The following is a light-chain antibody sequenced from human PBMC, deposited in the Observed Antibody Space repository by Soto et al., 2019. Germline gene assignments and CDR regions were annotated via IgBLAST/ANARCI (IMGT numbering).Light chain of an antibody. CDR2: EVT. J-gene: IGLJ3*02. CDR3: YSYRGSNAWV. CDR1: SSDIGGYNY. Sequence: QSVLTQPASVSGSPGQSITMSCTGASSDIGGYNYVSWYRQHPGEAPKLMIYEVTNRPSGVSNRFSGSKSGNTASLTISGLQAEDEADYYCYSYRGSNAWVFGGGTKVTVL. V-gene: IGLV2-14*01.